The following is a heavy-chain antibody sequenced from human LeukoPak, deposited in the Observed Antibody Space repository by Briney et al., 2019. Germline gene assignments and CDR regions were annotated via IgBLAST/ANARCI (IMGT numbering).Heavy chain of an antibody. CDR2: IIPIFGTA. J-gene: IGHJ4*02. V-gene: IGHV1-69*01. CDR3: ARSKLALGGYLDY. Sequence: SVKVSCKASGGTFSSYAISWVRQAPGQGLEWMGGIIPIFGTANYAQKFQGRVTITADESTSTAYTELSSLRSEDTAVYYCARSKLALGGYLDYWGQGTLVTVSS. CDR1: GGTFSSYA. D-gene: IGHD2-15*01.